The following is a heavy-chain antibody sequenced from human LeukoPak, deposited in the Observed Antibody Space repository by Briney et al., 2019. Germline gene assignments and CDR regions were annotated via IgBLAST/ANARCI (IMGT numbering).Heavy chain of an antibody. Sequence: GGSLRLSCAASGFTFSSYWMSWVRQAPGKGLEWVSSISSSSYIYYADSVKGRFTISRDNAKNSLYLQMNSLRAEDTAVYYCARDYDSSGRAFDYWGQGTLVTVSS. CDR3: ARDYDSSGRAFDY. V-gene: IGHV3-21*01. CDR2: ISSSSYI. CDR1: GFTFSSYW. J-gene: IGHJ4*02. D-gene: IGHD3-22*01.